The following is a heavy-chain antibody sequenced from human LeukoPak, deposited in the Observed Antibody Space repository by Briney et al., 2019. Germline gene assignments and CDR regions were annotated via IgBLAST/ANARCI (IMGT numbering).Heavy chain of an antibody. D-gene: IGHD2-21*01. V-gene: IGHV3-23*01. CDR3: AKVIRYYYYYGMDV. Sequence: GGSLRLSCAASGFTFSSYAMSWDRQAPGKGLEWVSAISGSGGSTYYADSVKGRFTISRDNSKNTLYLQMNSLRAEDTAVYYCAKVIRYYYYYGMDVWGQGTTVTVSS. CDR1: GFTFSSYA. CDR2: ISGSGGST. J-gene: IGHJ6*02.